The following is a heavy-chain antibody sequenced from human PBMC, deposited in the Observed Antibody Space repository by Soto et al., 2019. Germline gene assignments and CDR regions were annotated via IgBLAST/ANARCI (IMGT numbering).Heavy chain of an antibody. D-gene: IGHD4-17*01. CDR2: FSGSGGST. J-gene: IGHJ4*02. CDR1: GFTFGSYA. Sequence: GGSLRLSCAASGFTFGSYAMSWVRQAPGKGMVWVSVFSGSGGSTYYADSVKGRFTISRDFSKNTLYLQMNSLRAEDTAVYYCAKIPYGDSYYFDYWGQGTLVTVSS. CDR3: AKIPYGDSYYFDY. V-gene: IGHV3-23*01.